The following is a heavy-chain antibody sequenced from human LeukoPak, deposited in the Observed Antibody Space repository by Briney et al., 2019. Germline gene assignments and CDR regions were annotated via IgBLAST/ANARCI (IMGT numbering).Heavy chain of an antibody. CDR3: AKDRASGVVIMSYYYGMDV. CDR2: ISWNSGSI. V-gene: IGHV3-9*01. D-gene: IGHD3-3*01. Sequence: PGGSLRLSCAASGFTFDDYAMHWVRHAPGKGLEWVSGISWNSGSIGYADSVKGRFTISRDNAKNSLYLQMNSLRAEDTALYYCAKDRASGVVIMSYYYGMDVWGQGTTVTVSS. J-gene: IGHJ6*02. CDR1: GFTFDDYA.